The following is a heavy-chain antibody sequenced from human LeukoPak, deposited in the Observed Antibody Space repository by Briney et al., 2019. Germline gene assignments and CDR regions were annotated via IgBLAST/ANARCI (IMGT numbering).Heavy chain of an antibody. CDR3: ATSSDYRSTPFVT. Sequence: ASVKVSCKASGYTFSGYYIHWVRQAPGQGLEWMGWINPKNGGREYTQRYEGRVTLTRDLSTSTAYMELSSLRPDDTAVFYCATSSDYRSTPFVTWGQGTLVTVSS. V-gene: IGHV1-2*02. J-gene: IGHJ5*02. D-gene: IGHD6-13*01. CDR1: GYTFSGYY. CDR2: INPKNGGR.